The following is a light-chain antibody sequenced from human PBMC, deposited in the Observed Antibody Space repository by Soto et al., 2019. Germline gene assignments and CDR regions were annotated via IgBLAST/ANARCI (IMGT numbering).Light chain of an antibody. J-gene: IGKJ4*01. CDR2: DAS. Sequence: AIKLTQSPSSLSASVGDRVTITCRASQGISSALAWYQQKPGKAPKLLIYDASSLESGVPSRFSGSGSGTDFTLTISSLQPEDFATYYCQQFNNYPSFGGGTKVDI. CDR3: QQFNNYPS. CDR1: QGISSA. V-gene: IGKV1D-13*01.